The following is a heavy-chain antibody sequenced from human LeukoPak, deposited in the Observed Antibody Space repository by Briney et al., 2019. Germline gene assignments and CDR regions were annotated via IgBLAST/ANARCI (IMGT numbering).Heavy chain of an antibody. CDR3: AKGDSSSWQLDY. V-gene: IGHV3-30*18. Sequence: PGGSLRLSCAASRFTFSSYGMHWVRQAPGKGLEWVAVISYDGRNKNYADSAKGRFTISRDNSKNTLYLQMNSLRVEDTAVYYCAKGDSSSWQLDYWGQGTLVTVSS. J-gene: IGHJ4*02. CDR1: RFTFSSYG. CDR2: ISYDGRNK. D-gene: IGHD6-13*01.